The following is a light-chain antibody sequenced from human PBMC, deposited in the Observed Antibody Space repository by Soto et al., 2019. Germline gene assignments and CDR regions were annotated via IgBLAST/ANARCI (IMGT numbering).Light chain of an antibody. J-gene: IGKJ1*01. V-gene: IGKV3-20*01. CDR2: GAS. CDR3: QQYDSSPWT. CDR1: QSVSSSF. Sequence: EIVLTQSPGTLSLSPGERATLSCRASQSVSSSFLAWYQQKPGQAPRLLIYGASTRATGIPDRFSGSGSGTVFTLTISRLEPEDFAVYYCQQYDSSPWTFGQGIKVEIK.